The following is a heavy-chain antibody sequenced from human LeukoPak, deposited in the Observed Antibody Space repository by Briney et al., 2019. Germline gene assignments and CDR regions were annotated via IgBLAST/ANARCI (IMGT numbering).Heavy chain of an antibody. J-gene: IGHJ4*02. CDR2: ISAYNGNT. Sequence: ASVKVSCKASGYTFTSYGVSWVRQAPGQGLMWMGWISAYNGNTNYAQNLQGRVTMTTDTSTSTAYMELRSLRSDDTAVYYCARGDYGSGSYRYFDYWGQGTLVPVSS. D-gene: IGHD3-10*01. V-gene: IGHV1-18*01. CDR3: ARGDYGSGSYRYFDY. CDR1: GYTFTSYG.